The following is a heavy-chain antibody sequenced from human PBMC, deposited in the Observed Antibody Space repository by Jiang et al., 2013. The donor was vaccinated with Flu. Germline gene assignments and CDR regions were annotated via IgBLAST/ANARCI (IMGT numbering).Heavy chain of an antibody. CDR1: GFTFSSYG. J-gene: IGHJ4*02. Sequence: VQLVESGGGVVQPGRSLRLSCAASGFTFSSYGMHWVRQAPGKGLEWVAVIWYDGSNKYYADSVKGRFTISRDNSKNTLYLQMNSLRAKDTAVYYCARHDYGDWYYFDYWGQGTLVTSPQ. CDR2: IWYDGSNK. CDR3: ARHDYGDWYYFDY. D-gene: IGHD4-17*01. V-gene: IGHV3-33*01.